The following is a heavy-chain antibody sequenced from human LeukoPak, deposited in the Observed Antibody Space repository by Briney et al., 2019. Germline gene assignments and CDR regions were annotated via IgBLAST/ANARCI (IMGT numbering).Heavy chain of an antibody. V-gene: IGHV3-73*01. CDR2: ITGTYAT. CDR1: GFTFSASP. Sequence: GGSLKLSCAASGFTFSASPMHWVRQASGKGLEWVGRITGTYATAYSASVKGRFTISRDDSKYTTYLQMNSLETEDTAVYYCTREGCGATSCYTNDYWGQGTLVTVSS. D-gene: IGHD2-2*02. J-gene: IGHJ4*02. CDR3: TREGCGATSCYTNDY.